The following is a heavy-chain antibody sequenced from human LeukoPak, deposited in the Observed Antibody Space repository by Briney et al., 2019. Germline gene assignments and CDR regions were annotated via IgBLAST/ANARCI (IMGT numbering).Heavy chain of an antibody. Sequence: HPSETLSLTCTVSGGSISSYYWSWIRQPPGKGLEWIGYIYYSGSTNYNPSLKSRVTISVDTSKNQFSLKLSSVTAADTAVYYCARRAAAGTGYWGQGTLVTVSS. J-gene: IGHJ4*02. CDR3: ARRAAAGTGY. V-gene: IGHV4-59*12. D-gene: IGHD6-13*01. CDR1: GGSISSYY. CDR2: IYYSGST.